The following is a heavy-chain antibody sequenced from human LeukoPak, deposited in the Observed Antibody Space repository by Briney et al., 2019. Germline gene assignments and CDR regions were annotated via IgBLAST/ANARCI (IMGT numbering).Heavy chain of an antibody. D-gene: IGHD1-26*01. CDR1: GFTFSSYG. CDR2: IPYDGSNT. V-gene: IGHV3-30*02. CDR3: AKNRGAGSHYYYHMNV. J-gene: IGHJ6*03. Sequence: PGGSLRLSCAASGFTFSSYGMHWVRQAPGKGLEWVTFIPYDGSNTWYADSVKGRFTISRDNSKNTLYLQLNSLRVEDTAVYYCAKNRGAGSHYYYHMNVWGKGTTVTVSS.